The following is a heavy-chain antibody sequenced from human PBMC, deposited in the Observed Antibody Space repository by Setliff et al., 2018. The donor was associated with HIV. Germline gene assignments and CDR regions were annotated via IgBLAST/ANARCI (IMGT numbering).Heavy chain of an antibody. V-gene: IGHV4-34*01. J-gene: IGHJ6*03. CDR1: GASFSGYY. Sequence: SETLSLTCAVYGASFSGYYWSWVRQPPGKGLEWIGEINHSGSTKYNPSLKSRVTTSVDTSKNQFSLRLSSVTAADTAVYYCVRVSCSSWYSIPRNYYYSMDVWGEGTTVTVSS. CDR3: VRVSCSSWYSIPRNYYYSMDV. D-gene: IGHD6-13*01. CDR2: INHSGST.